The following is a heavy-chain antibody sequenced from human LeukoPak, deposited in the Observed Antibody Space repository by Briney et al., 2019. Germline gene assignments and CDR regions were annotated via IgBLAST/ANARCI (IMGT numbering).Heavy chain of an antibody. CDR3: ARGLRSSSWYGAVDY. CDR2: INHSGST. Sequence: SETLSLTCAVYGGSFSGYYWSWIRQPPGKGLEWIGEINHSGSTNYNPSLKSRVTISVDTSKNQFSLKLSSVTAADTAVYYCARGLRSSSWYGAVDYWGQGTLVTVSS. D-gene: IGHD6-13*01. V-gene: IGHV4-34*01. CDR1: GGSFSGYY. J-gene: IGHJ4*02.